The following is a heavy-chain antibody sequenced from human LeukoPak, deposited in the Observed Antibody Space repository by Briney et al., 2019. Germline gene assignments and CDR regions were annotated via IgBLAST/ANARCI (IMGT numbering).Heavy chain of an antibody. CDR2: INPSGGST. V-gene: IGHV1-46*01. D-gene: IGHD3-3*01. J-gene: IGHJ5*02. CDR1: GYTFTSYY. CDR3: ARGIVDYDFWSGYHNWFDP. Sequence: ASVKVSCKASGYTFTSYYMHWVRQAPGQGLEWMGIINPSGGSTSYAQKFQGRVTMTRDTSTSTVYMELSSLRSEDTAVYYCARGIVDYDFWSGYHNWFDPWGQGTLVTVSS.